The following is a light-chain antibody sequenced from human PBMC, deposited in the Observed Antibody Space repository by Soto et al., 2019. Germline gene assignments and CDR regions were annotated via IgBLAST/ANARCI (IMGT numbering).Light chain of an antibody. Sequence: EIVMTQSPATLSVSPGERATLSCRASQSVRSNLAWYQQKPGQAPRLFIYGASTRATGIPARFSGSGSGTEFTLTIRSLQSEDFAVYYCQQYNNWPSLTFGGGTKVEIK. CDR2: GAS. V-gene: IGKV3-15*01. J-gene: IGKJ4*01. CDR1: QSVRSN. CDR3: QQYNNWPSLT.